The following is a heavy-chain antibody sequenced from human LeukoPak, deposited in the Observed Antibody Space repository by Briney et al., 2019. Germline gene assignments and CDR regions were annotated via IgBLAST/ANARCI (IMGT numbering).Heavy chain of an antibody. CDR2: IIPIFGTA. V-gene: IGHV1-69*13. Sequence: ASVKVSCKASGGTFSSYAISWVRQAPGQGLEWMGGIIPIFGTANYAQKFQGRVTITADESTSTAYMELSSLRSEDTAVYYCARGNLYSSSWYWFDPWGQGTLVTVSS. D-gene: IGHD6-13*01. J-gene: IGHJ5*02. CDR3: ARGNLYSSSWYWFDP. CDR1: GGTFSSYA.